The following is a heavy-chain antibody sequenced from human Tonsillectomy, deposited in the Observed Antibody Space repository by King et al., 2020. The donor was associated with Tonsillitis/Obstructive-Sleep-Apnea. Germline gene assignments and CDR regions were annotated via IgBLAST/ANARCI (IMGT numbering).Heavy chain of an antibody. J-gene: IGHJ6*03. CDR1: GFSLSNARMG. CDR3: ARMTLWSGYSYYMDV. V-gene: IGHV2-26*01. CDR2: IFSNDEK. Sequence: TLKESGPVLVKPTETLTLTCTVSGFSLSNARMGVNWIRQSPGKALEWLAHIFSNDEKSYTTSPGSRLTGSKDTSKSQVVLIMTNMDPVDTATYYCARMTLWSGYSYYMDVWGKGTTVTVSS. D-gene: IGHD3-3*01.